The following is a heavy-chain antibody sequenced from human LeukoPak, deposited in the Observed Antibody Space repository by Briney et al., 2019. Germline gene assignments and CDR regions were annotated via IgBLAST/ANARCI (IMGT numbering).Heavy chain of an antibody. CDR2: MNPNSGNT. Sequence: GASVKVSCKASGYTFTSYDINWVRQATGQGLEWMGWMNPNSGNTGYAQKFQGRVTMTRNTSISTAYMELSSLRSEDTAVYYCARGNRMTTVTTRRYYYYYGMDVWGQGTTVTVSS. CDR3: ARGNRMTTVTTRRYYYYYGMDV. J-gene: IGHJ6*02. D-gene: IGHD4-17*01. CDR1: GYTFTSYD. V-gene: IGHV1-8*01.